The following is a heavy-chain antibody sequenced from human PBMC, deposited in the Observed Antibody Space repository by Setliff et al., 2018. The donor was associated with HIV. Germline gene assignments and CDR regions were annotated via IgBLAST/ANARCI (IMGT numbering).Heavy chain of an antibody. Sequence: SETLSLTCTVSGGSISSSDHYWGWIRQPPGKGLEWIGSIYHSGRTFYNPPFKSRVTISVDTPKIQFSLRLSSVTAADTAVYYCARTTYSGSYFNDSWGQGTLVTVSS. CDR1: GGSISSSDHY. CDR3: ARTTYSGSYFNDS. V-gene: IGHV4-39*01. D-gene: IGHD1-26*01. CDR2: IYHSGRT. J-gene: IGHJ5*01.